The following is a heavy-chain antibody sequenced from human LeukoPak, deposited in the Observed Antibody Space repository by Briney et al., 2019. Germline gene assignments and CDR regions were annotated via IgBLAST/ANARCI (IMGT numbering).Heavy chain of an antibody. CDR2: ISGTGGST. CDR1: GFTFSNYA. CDR3: AKVVAGNIDYYFDY. V-gene: IGHV3-23*01. Sequence: GGSLRLYCAASGFTFSNYAMSWVRQAPGKGLEWVAGISGTGGSTHYADSVKGRFTISRDNSKNTVYLQMRNLRVGHTAVYYCAKVVAGNIDYYFDYWGQGILVAVSS. D-gene: IGHD2/OR15-2a*01. J-gene: IGHJ4*02.